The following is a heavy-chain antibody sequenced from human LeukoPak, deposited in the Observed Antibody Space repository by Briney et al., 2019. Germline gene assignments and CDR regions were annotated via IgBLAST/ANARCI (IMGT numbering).Heavy chain of an antibody. D-gene: IGHD2-2*01. J-gene: IGHJ4*02. CDR3: ARQYHDY. CDR1: GFTFDDYA. V-gene: IGHV3-9*01. Sequence: PGRSLRLSCAASGFTFDDYAMHWVRQAPGKGLEWVSGISWNSGSIGYADSVKGRFTISRDNAKNSLYLQMNSLRAEDTAVYYCARQYHDYWGQGTLVTVSS. CDR2: ISWNSGSI.